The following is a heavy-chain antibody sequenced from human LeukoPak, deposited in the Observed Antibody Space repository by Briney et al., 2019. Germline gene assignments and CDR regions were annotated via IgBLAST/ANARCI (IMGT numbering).Heavy chain of an antibody. Sequence: SQTLSLTCTVSGGSISSGGYYCSWIRQHPAKGLEWIGYIYYSGSTYYNPPLKSRVTISVDTSKNQLSLQLSSVTAADTAVYYCARDFFSTGKLAPWGQGTLVTVSS. CDR2: IYYSGST. CDR1: GGSISSGGYY. J-gene: IGHJ5*02. D-gene: IGHD1-14*01. CDR3: ARDFFSTGKLAP. V-gene: IGHV4-31*03.